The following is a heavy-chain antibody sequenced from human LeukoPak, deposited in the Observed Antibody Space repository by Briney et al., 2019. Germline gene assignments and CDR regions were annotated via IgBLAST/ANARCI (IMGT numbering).Heavy chain of an antibody. CDR2: INPNGGST. J-gene: IGHJ4*02. CDR1: GYTFTNYY. Sequence: GASVKVSCKASGYTFTNYYIHWVRQAPGQGLEWVGLINPNGGSTGYAQRFQGRVTVITDMSTSTVYMELNSLGSEDTAVYYCARERRAWGEDFWGQGTLVTVSS. V-gene: IGHV1-46*01. D-gene: IGHD3-16*01. CDR3: ARERRAWGEDF.